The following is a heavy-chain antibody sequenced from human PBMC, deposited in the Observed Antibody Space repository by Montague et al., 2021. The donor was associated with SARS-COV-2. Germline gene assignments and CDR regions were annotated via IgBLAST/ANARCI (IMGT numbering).Heavy chain of an antibody. J-gene: IGHJ4*02. CDR1: GGSVSSGSYY. CDR3: AKGDMVRGIPYIDN. CDR2: IYYSGSA. D-gene: IGHD3-10*01. Sequence: SETLSLTCSVSGGSVSSGSYYWSWIRQPPGKGLECIGYIYYSGSAYYNPYNPSLMSPATISIDTSKNQFSLNLNSVTAADTAVYYCAKGDMVRGIPYIDNWGQGNLVTVSS. V-gene: IGHV4-61*01.